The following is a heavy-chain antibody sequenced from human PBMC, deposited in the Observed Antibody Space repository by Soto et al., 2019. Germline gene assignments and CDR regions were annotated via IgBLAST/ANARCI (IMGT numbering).Heavy chain of an antibody. CDR3: ARGAIAGRGGYYFDY. CDR1: GGSFGAYY. Sequence: XTLSLACAVYGGSFGAYYWGWIRQPPGKGLEWIGEINHSGSTNYNPSLKSRVTISVDTSKKQLSLKLSSVTAADTAVYYCARGAIAGRGGYYFDYWGQGTLATVSS. V-gene: IGHV4-34*01. CDR2: INHSGST. D-gene: IGHD3-10*01. J-gene: IGHJ4*02.